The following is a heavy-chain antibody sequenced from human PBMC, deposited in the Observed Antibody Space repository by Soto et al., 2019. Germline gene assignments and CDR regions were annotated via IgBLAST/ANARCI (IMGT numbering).Heavy chain of an antibody. D-gene: IGHD3-3*01. CDR3: AKAYYDFWSGYYTGGTPPVDYYGMDV. J-gene: IGHJ6*02. CDR2: ISYDGSNK. CDR1: GFTFSSYG. V-gene: IGHV3-30*18. Sequence: GGSLRLSCAASGFTFSSYGMHWVRQAPGKGLEWVAVISYDGSNKYYADSVKGRFTISRDNSKNTLYLQMNSLRAEDTAVYYCAKAYYDFWSGYYTGGTPPVDYYGMDVWGQGTTVTVSS.